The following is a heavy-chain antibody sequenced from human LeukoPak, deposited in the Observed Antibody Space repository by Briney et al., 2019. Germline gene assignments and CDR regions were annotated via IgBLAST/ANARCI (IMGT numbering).Heavy chain of an antibody. J-gene: IGHJ4*02. CDR3: ARGRGGSYYFDY. D-gene: IGHD5-12*01. V-gene: IGHV3-30*03. Sequence: GGSLRLSCAASGLTFSGYDMHWVRQAPGKGLEWVAVISYDGSNKYYADSVKGRFTISRDNSKNTLYLQMNSLRAEDTAVYYCARGRGGSYYFDYWGQGTLVTVSS. CDR1: GLTFSGYD. CDR2: ISYDGSNK.